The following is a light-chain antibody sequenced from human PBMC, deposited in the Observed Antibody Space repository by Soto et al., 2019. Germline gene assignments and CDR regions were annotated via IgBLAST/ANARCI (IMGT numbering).Light chain of an antibody. Sequence: QSALTQPASVSGSPGKSITISCTGTSSDVGSHNFVSWYQQRPGKAPKLIIFEVTKRPSGVSSRFSASKSGNTASLTISGVQAEDEADYYCCSYAGTTTWVFGGGTKLT. J-gene: IGLJ2*01. CDR2: EVT. CDR1: SSDVGSHNF. V-gene: IGLV2-23*02. CDR3: CSYAGTTTWV.